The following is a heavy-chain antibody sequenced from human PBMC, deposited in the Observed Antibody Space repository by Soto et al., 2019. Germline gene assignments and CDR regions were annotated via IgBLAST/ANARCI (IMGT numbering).Heavy chain of an antibody. CDR1: GYTISSGGYY. CDR2: IYYSGST. Sequence: PTDTLSLTRTVSGYTISSGGYYWSWIPQHPGKGLEWIEYIYYSGSTYYNPSLKSRVTISVDTSKNQFSLKLSSVTAADTAVYYCASTEEPMTTAHSSSWYVRYDYWGQGTLVTVSS. J-gene: IGHJ4*02. V-gene: IGHV4-31*02. CDR3: ASTEEPMTTAHSSSWYVRYDY. D-gene: IGHD6-13*01.